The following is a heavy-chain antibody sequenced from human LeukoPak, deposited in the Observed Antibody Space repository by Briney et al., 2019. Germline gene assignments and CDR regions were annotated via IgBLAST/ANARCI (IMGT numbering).Heavy chain of an antibody. Sequence: SETLSLTCTVSGGSISNYYWSWIRQPPGKGLEWIGYIYNSGSTNYNPSLKSRVTISVDTSKHQFSLKLSSVTAADTAVYYCAREYYDSNKAPALDIWGQGTMVTVSS. D-gene: IGHD3-22*01. CDR2: IYNSGST. CDR1: GGSISNYY. V-gene: IGHV4-4*08. J-gene: IGHJ3*02. CDR3: AREYYDSNKAPALDI.